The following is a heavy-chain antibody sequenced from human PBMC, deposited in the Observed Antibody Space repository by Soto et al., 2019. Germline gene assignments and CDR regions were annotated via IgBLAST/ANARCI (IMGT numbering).Heavy chain of an antibody. J-gene: IGHJ4*02. CDR3: AKYIGYYYDSSGYSPGSY. CDR1: GFTFSSYS. D-gene: IGHD3-22*01. V-gene: IGHV3-21*01. Sequence: GGSLRLSCAASGFTFSSYSMNWVRQAPGKGLEWVSSISSSSSYIYYADSVKGRFTISRDNAKNSLYLQMNSLRAEDTAVYYCAKYIGYYYDSSGYSPGSYWGQGTLVTVSS. CDR2: ISSSSSYI.